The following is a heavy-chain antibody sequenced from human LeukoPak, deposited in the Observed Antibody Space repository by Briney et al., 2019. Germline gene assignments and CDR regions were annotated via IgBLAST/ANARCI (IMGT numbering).Heavy chain of an antibody. D-gene: IGHD1-26*01. CDR2: SYYSGST. CDR1: GGSISSSTFY. J-gene: IGHJ4*02. CDR3: AREYSGSVDC. V-gene: IGHV4-39*02. Sequence: SETLSLTCTVSGGSISSSTFYWGWIRQAPGKGLEWIGRSYYSGSTYYSPSLKSRVTISIDTSKNQFSLKLRSVTAADTAIYYCAREYSGSVDCWGQGTLVTVSS.